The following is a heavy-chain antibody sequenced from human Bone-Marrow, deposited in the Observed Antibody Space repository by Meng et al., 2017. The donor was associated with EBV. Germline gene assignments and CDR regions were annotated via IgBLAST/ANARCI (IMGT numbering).Heavy chain of an antibody. CDR2: INTDGSST. CDR1: GFTFSTYW. Sequence: EVQLGGSGGGLVQPGGSLRLSCAASGFTFSTYWMHWVRQAPGKGLVWVSRINTDGSSTNYADSVKGRFTISRDNAKNTLYLQMNSLRAEDTAVYYCARREGYCSGGTCYFDYWGQGVLVTVSS. CDR3: ARREGYCSGGTCYFDY. V-gene: IGHV3-74*01. J-gene: IGHJ4*02. D-gene: IGHD2-15*01.